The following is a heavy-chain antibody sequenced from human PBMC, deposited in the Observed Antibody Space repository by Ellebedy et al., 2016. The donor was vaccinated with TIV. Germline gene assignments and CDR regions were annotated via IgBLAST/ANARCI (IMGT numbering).Heavy chain of an antibody. CDR3: ARADVDLTLGRVETPAQYVDL. Sequence: GESLKISXEGSGYNFQNYYTVWMRQVSGKGLEWVGYIYPDDFRPRYSPSFQDRVTISADTSTNTAFLQWRSLRASDTAKYYCARADVDLTLGRVETPAQYVDLWGRGTLVTVSS. V-gene: IGHV5-51*01. CDR2: IYPDDFRP. D-gene: IGHD3-16*01. CDR1: GYNFQNYY. J-gene: IGHJ2*01.